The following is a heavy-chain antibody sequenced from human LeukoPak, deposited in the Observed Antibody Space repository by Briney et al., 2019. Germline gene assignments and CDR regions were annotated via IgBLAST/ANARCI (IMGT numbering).Heavy chain of an antibody. D-gene: IGHD6-19*01. Sequence: ASVKVSCKASGYIFTSYGISWVRQAPGQGLEWMGWISAYNGNTNYAQKLQGRVTMTTDTSTSTAYMELRSLRSDDTAVYYCARKGYGSGWYAIGYDYWGQGTLVTVSS. J-gene: IGHJ4*02. CDR1: GYIFTSYG. V-gene: IGHV1-18*01. CDR3: ARKGYGSGWYAIGYDY. CDR2: ISAYNGNT.